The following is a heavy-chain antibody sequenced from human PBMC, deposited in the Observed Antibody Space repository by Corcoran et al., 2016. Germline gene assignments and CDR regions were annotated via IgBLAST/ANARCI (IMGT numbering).Heavy chain of an antibody. Sequence: QVTLKESGPALVKPTQTLTLTCTFTGFSLTTGGMRVSWIRQPPGKDLEWLARIDWDDDKYYKTSLRTRLTISKDTSKNQVVLTMTNMDPVDTATYYCARMGGGYYFDYWGQGALVTVSS. V-gene: IGHV2-70*04. J-gene: IGHJ4*02. CDR1: GFSLTTGGMR. CDR2: IDWDDDK. CDR3: ARMGGGYYFDY.